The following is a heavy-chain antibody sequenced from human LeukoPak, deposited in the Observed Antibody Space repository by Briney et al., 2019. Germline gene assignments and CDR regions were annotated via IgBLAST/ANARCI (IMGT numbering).Heavy chain of an antibody. Sequence: SVKVPCKASGGTFSSYAISWVRQAPGQGLEWMGGIIPIFGTANYAQKFQGRVTITTNESTSTAYMELSSLRSEDTAVYYCARENSGDTATDAFDIWGQGTMVTVS. CDR3: ARENSGDTATDAFDI. CDR1: GGTFSSYA. J-gene: IGHJ3*02. D-gene: IGHD5-18*01. V-gene: IGHV1-69*05. CDR2: IIPIFGTA.